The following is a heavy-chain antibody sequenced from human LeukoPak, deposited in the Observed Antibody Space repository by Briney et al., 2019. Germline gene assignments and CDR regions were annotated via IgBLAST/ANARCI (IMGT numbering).Heavy chain of an antibody. CDR2: IIPIFGTA. V-gene: IGHV1-69*13. J-gene: IGHJ4*02. Sequence: SVKVSCKASGYTFTSYGISWVRQAPGQGLEWMGGIIPIFGTANYAQKFQGRVTITADESTSTAYMELSSLRSEDTAVYYCASLYYDSSGGTGFDYWGQGTLVTVSS. CDR1: GYTFTSYG. D-gene: IGHD3-22*01. CDR3: ASLYYDSSGGTGFDY.